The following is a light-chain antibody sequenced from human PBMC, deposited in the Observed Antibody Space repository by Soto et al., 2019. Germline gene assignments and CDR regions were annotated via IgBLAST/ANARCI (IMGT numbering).Light chain of an antibody. J-gene: IGKJ2*01. Sequence: IVLTQSPGTLSLSPGERATVSCRASETIGRAYFAWYQHRPGRTPRPILSATSNRAAGIPDRFGGSGSGADFTLTISGVEPEDFAVYYCHQYATSPFTFGQGTKLDI. CDR2: ATS. CDR3: HQYATSPFT. CDR1: ETIGRAY. V-gene: IGKV3-20*01.